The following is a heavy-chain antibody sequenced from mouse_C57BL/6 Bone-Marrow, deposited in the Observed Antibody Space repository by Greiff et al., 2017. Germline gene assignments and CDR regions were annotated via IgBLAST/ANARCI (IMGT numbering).Heavy chain of an antibody. CDR1: GFTFSSYG. D-gene: IGHD2-10*02. CDR3: ARRGMGNTVPWYFDY. J-gene: IGHJ2*01. V-gene: IGHV5-6*02. Sequence: EVKLVESGGDLVKPGGSLKLSCAASGFTFSSYGMSWVRQTPDKSLEWVATISRGGSYTYYPDSVKGRSTISRDNAKNTPCLQLSSLKSEDTAMYYGARRGMGNTVPWYFDYWGQGTTLTVSS. CDR2: ISRGGSYT.